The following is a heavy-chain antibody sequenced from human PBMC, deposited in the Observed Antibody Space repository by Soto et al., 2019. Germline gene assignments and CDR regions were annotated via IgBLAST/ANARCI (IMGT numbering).Heavy chain of an antibody. V-gene: IGHV1-8*01. CDR1: GYTFTSYY. CDR2: MNPNSGNT. CDR3: ERGGKVIFVVVIIENGMDV. D-gene: IGHD3-3*01. J-gene: IGHJ6*02. Sequence: ASVKVSCKASGYTFTSYYIHRVRQATGQGLEWIGGMNPNSGNTGYAQKFQGRVTMTRNTSISTAYMERSSLRSEDTAVYYCERGGKVIFVVVIIENGMDVWGQGTTVTVSS.